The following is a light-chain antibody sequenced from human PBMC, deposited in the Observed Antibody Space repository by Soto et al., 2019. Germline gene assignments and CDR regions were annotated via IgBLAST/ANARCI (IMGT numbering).Light chain of an antibody. J-gene: IGLJ1*01. CDR2: EGS. Sequence: QSALTQPASVSGSPGQSITISCTGTSSDVGSYNLVSWYQQHPGKAPKLMIYEGSKRPSGVSNRFSGSKSGNTASLTISGLQAEDEADSYCGSYACSTFYVFGTGTKLTVL. CDR1: SSDVGSYNL. V-gene: IGLV2-23*01. CDR3: GSYACSTFYV.